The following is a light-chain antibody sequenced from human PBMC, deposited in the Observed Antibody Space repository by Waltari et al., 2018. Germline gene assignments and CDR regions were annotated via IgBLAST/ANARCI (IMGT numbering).Light chain of an antibody. CDR2: QDN. CDR1: SSNIGSSY. V-gene: IGLV1-51*02. J-gene: IGLJ3*02. CDR3: SAWDNSLSDWV. Sequence: QSVLTQPPSLSAAPGQRVTISCPGRSSNIGSSYLSWYQQVPGTAPKLLIYQDNKRPSGISDRFSGSKSGTSASLAITGLQTGDEADYYCSAWDNSLSDWVFGGGTRLTVL.